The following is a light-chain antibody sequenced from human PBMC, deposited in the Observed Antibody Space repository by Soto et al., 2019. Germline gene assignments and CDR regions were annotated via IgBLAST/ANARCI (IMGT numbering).Light chain of an antibody. Sequence: QAASVSGSPGQSITISCTGTSSDVGSYDLVSWYQQRPGRAPRLMIFEVAKRPSGISTRFSGSKSGNTASLTISGLQAVDEADYFCCSYTSTNTLVFGGGTKLTVL. V-gene: IGLV2-23*02. CDR1: SSDVGSYDL. CDR2: EVA. J-gene: IGLJ2*01. CDR3: CSYTSTNTLV.